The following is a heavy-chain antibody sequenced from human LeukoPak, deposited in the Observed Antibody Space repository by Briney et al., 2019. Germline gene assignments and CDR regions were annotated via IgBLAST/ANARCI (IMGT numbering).Heavy chain of an antibody. CDR3: ARDAAGEQQLVRTYYFDY. D-gene: IGHD6-13*01. CDR2: INHSGST. J-gene: IGHJ4*02. V-gene: IGHV4-34*01. Sequence: SETLSLTCAVYGGSFSGYYWSWIRQPPGKGLEWIGEINHSGSTNYNPSLKSRVTISVDTSKNQFSLKLSSVTAADTAVYYCARDAAGEQQLVRTYYFDYWGQGTLVTVSS. CDR1: GGSFSGYY.